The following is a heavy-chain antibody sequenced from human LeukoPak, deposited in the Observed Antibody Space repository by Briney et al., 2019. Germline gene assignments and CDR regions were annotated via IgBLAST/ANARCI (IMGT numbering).Heavy chain of an antibody. Sequence: SETLSLTCAVYGGSFSGYYWSWIRQPPGKGLEWIGEINHSGSTNYNPSLKSRVTISVDTSKNQFSLKLSSVTAADTAVYYCARGFKTEQYYYDSSGYYSSFDYWGQGTLVTVSS. CDR1: GGSFSGYY. CDR3: ARGFKTEQYYYDSSGYYSSFDY. D-gene: IGHD3-22*01. V-gene: IGHV4-34*01. J-gene: IGHJ4*02. CDR2: INHSGST.